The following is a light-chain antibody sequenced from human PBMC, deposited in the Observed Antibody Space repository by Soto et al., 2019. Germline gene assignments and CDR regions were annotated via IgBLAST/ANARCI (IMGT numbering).Light chain of an antibody. J-gene: IGKJ1*01. CDR1: QSISTW. CDR3: QQYNSYSTFGPAT. CDR2: SAS. V-gene: IGKV1-5*03. Sequence: DIQITQSPSTLSAPVGDRVTNTFPASQSISTWLAWYQQKPGKAPKLLIYSASDLESGVPSRFSGSGFGTEFTLTITSLQPDDFATYYCQQYNSYSTFGPATFGQGTKVDIK.